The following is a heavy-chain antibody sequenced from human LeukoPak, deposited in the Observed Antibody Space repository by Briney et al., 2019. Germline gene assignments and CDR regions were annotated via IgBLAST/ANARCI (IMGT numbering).Heavy chain of an antibody. V-gene: IGHV3-23*01. CDR3: AKYLTARGPPYALDV. D-gene: IGHD1-14*01. Sequence: GGSLRLPCAASEFTFSSYAMQWVRQAPGKGLEWVSGITVSGGTTYYTDSVKGRFTISRDNSKNTLYLQMNSLRAEDSAVYYCAKYLTARGPPYALDVWGQGTTVTVSS. CDR2: ITVSGGTT. J-gene: IGHJ6*02. CDR1: EFTFSSYA.